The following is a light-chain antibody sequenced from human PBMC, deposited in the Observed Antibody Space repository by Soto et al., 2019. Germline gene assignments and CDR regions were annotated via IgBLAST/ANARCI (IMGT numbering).Light chain of an antibody. V-gene: IGLV2-8*01. CDR2: EVS. CDR1: SSDVGGYNY. J-gene: IGLJ3*02. CDR3: SSYAGINNFGV. Sequence: QSVLTQPPSASGSPGQSVTISCTGTSSDVGGYNYVSWYQQHPGKAPKLMIYEVSKRPSGVPDRFSGSKSGNTASLTVSGLQAEDEADYYCSSYAGINNFGVFGGGTKRTVL.